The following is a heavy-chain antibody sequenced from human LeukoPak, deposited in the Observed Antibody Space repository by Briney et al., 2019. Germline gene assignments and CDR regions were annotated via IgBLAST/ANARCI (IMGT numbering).Heavy chain of an antibody. D-gene: IGHD3-3*01. J-gene: IGHJ3*02. V-gene: IGHV3-23*01. CDR1: GFTFSDFA. CDR2: IGGVDDVNT. CDR3: AKDMIRRNGVSDPFDI. Sequence: GGSLRLSCLASGFTFSDFAMNWVRQAPGKGLEWVSQIGGVDDVNTYCVDSVQGRFSISRDNPKRTMYLQMTNLRADDAAVYFCAKDMIRRNGVSDPFDIWGEGTMVTVSS.